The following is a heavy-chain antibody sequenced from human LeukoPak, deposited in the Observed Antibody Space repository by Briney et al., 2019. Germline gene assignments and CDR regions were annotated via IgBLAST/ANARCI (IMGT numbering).Heavy chain of an antibody. V-gene: IGHV3-30-3*01. CDR3: ARDRSREVDY. D-gene: IGHD1-26*01. Sequence: GGSLRLSCAASGFTFSSYAMHWVRQAPGKGLEWVAVISYDGSNKYYADSVKGRFTISGDNSKNALYLQMNSLRAEDTAVYYCARDRSREVDYWGQGTLVTVSS. CDR2: ISYDGSNK. CDR1: GFTFSSYA. J-gene: IGHJ4*02.